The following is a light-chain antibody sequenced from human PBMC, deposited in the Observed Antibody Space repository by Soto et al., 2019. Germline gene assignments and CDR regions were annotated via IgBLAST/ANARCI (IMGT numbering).Light chain of an antibody. Sequence: QSVLSQPACVSVSPGQSITISCTGTSSDVGGYHYVSWYQQHPGKAPKLMIYEVINRPSGVSNRFSASKSGNTASLTISGLQAEDEADYYCSSYTSTSTYVFGTGTKVTVL. J-gene: IGLJ1*01. CDR2: EVI. CDR1: SSDVGGYHY. V-gene: IGLV2-14*01. CDR3: SSYTSTSTYV.